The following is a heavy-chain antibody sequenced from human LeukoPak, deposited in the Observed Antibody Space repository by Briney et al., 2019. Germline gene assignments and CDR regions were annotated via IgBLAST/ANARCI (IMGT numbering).Heavy chain of an antibody. V-gene: IGHV4-4*07. CDR3: VREAGDIVTVPGVEDYFYYSMDV. J-gene: IGHJ6*03. D-gene: IGHD2-2*01. Sequence: SETLSLSCGVSGASVSDYYWSWFRQPAGKALEGIGRLYPNGSASFHPSLKSRLTLSADTSANQFSLRLKSVTAADTAVYYCVREAGDIVTVPGVEDYFYYSMDVWGKGTTVTVSS. CDR2: LYPNGSA. CDR1: GASVSDYY.